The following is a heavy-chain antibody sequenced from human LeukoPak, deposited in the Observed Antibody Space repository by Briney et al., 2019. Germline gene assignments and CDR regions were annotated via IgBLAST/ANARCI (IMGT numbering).Heavy chain of an antibody. Sequence: GASVKVSCKASGGTFSSYAISWVRQAPGQGLEWMGRIIPIFGIANYAQKFRGRVTITADKSTSTAYMELSSLRSEDTAVYYCARQGYCSGGSCTGAHWFDHWGQGTLVTVSS. J-gene: IGHJ5*02. V-gene: IGHV1-69*04. D-gene: IGHD2-15*01. CDR1: GGTFSSYA. CDR2: IIPIFGIA. CDR3: ARQGYCSGGSCTGAHWFDH.